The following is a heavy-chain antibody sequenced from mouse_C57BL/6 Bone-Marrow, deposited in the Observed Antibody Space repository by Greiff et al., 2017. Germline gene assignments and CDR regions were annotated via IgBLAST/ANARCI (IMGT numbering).Heavy chain of an antibody. D-gene: IGHD2-3*01. CDR3: ARFYDGYLDY. CDR1: GYTFTSYG. Sequence: QVQLQQSGAELARPGASVKLSCKASGYTFTSYGISWVKQSTGQGLEWSGEIYPRSGNTYYNEKFKGKATLTADQSSSTAYMGLRSLTSEDSAVCFCARFYDGYLDYWGQGTTPTVSS. J-gene: IGHJ2*01. CDR2: IYPRSGNT. V-gene: IGHV1-81*01.